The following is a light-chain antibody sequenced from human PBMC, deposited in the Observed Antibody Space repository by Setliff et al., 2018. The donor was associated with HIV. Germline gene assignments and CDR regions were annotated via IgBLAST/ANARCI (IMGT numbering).Light chain of an antibody. CDR1: SSDVGSYNF. J-gene: IGLJ1*01. CDR3: CSYTSSLTYV. V-gene: IGLV2-14*03. CDR2: DVT. Sequence: QSVLTQPASVSGSPGQSITLSCTGTSSDVGSYNFVSWYQQHPGRAPKLMIYDVTKRPSGVSDRFSDSKSGNTASLTISGLQTEDEADYYCCSYTSSLTYVFGTGTKVTVL.